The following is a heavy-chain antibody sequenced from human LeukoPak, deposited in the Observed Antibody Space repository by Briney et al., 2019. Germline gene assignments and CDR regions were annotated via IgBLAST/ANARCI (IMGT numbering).Heavy chain of an antibody. V-gene: IGHV3-30-3*01. CDR1: GFTFSSYA. Sequence: GGSLRLSCAASGFTFSSYAMHWVRQAPGKGLEWVAVISYDGSNKYYADSVKGRFTISRDNSKNTLYLQMNSLGVEDTAVYYCAKVSGRILIWPQPFGDGMDVWGQGTTVTVSS. CDR2: ISYDGSNK. J-gene: IGHJ6*02. D-gene: IGHD3-10*01. CDR3: AKVSGRILIWPQPFGDGMDV.